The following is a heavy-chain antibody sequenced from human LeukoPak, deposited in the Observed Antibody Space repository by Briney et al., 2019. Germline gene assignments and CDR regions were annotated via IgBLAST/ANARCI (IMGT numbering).Heavy chain of an antibody. CDR3: ARLGGFLVVPPAWGSDNWFDP. CDR2: ISPGDSDT. CDR1: GYRFTTYW. D-gene: IGHD3-16*01. J-gene: IGHJ5*02. V-gene: IGHV5-51*01. Sequence: GESLKISCKASGYRFTTYWIGWVRQMPGKGLEWMGIISPGDSDTKYSPSFQGQVTISADKSITTAYLQWSSLKASDTAIYYCARLGGFLVVPPAWGSDNWFDPWGQGTLVTVSS.